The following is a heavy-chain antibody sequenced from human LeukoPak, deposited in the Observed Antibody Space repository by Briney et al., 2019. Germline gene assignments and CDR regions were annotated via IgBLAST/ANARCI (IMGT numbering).Heavy chain of an antibody. CDR1: GYTFTSYG. Sequence: ASVKASCKASGYTFTSYGISWVRQAPGQGLEWMGWINPNSGGTNYAQKFQGRVTMTRDTSISTAYMELSRLRSDDTAVYYCARGVWYDFWSGYYNDYWGQGTLVTVSS. CDR3: ARGVWYDFWSGYYNDY. CDR2: INPNSGGT. V-gene: IGHV1-2*02. J-gene: IGHJ4*02. D-gene: IGHD3-3*01.